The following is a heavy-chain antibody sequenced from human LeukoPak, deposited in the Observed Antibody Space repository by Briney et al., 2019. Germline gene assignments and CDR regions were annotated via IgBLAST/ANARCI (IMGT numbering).Heavy chain of an antibody. CDR1: GVSFSGYY. D-gene: IGHD6-19*01. J-gene: IGHJ6*03. V-gene: IGHV4-34*01. Sequence: SETLCLTCAVDGVSFSGYYWSWIRQPPGKGLKWIGEINRSGSTNYNPSLKSRVTISVDTSKNHFSLKLSSVTAADTAVYYCARYGAVAGTFSYYYYYMAVWGRGTTVTVSS. CDR3: ARYGAVAGTFSYYYYYMAV. CDR2: INRSGST.